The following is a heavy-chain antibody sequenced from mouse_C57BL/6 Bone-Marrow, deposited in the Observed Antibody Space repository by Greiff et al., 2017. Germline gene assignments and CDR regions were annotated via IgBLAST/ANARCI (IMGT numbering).Heavy chain of an antibody. V-gene: IGHV5-9-1*02. CDR1: GFTFSSYA. CDR2: ISSGGDYI. D-gene: IGHD2-4*01. CDR3: TRDQGGSMITTFAY. Sequence: EVKLMESGAGLVKPGGSLKLSCAASGFTFSSYAMSWVRQTPEKRLEWVAYISSGGDYIYYADTVKGRFTISRDNARNTLYLQMSSLKSEDTAMYYCTRDQGGSMITTFAYWGQGTLVTVSA. J-gene: IGHJ3*01.